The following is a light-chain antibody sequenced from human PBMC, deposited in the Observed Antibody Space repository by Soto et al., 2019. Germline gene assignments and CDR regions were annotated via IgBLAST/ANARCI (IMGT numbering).Light chain of an antibody. CDR3: SLYITTSTRWV. V-gene: IGLV2-18*01. J-gene: IGLJ3*02. CDR2: DVS. Sequence: QSVLTQPPSVSGSPGQSVTISCTGTSSDVGSYNRVSWYQQPPGTAPKLMIYDVSNRPSGVPDRFSGSKSGNTASLTISGLQAEDEADYYCSLYITTSTRWVFGGGTKLTVL. CDR1: SSDVGSYNR.